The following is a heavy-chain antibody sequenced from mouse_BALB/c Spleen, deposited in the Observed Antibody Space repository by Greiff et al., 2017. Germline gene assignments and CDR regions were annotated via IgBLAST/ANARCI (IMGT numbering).Heavy chain of an antibody. CDR3: ARNDGYYGYFDV. CDR2: IDPYYGGT. J-gene: IGHJ1*01. D-gene: IGHD2-3*01. Sequence: EVKLMESGPELEKPGASVKISCKASGYSFTGYNMNWVKQSNGKSLEWIGNIDPYYGGTSYNQKFKGKATLTVDKSSSTAYMQLKSLTSEDSAVYYCARNDGYYGYFDVWGAGTTVTVSS. CDR1: GYSFTGYN. V-gene: IGHV1-39*01.